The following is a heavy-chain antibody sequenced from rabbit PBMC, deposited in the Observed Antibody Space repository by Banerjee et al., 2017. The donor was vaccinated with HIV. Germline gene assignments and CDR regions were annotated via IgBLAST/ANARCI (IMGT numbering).Heavy chain of an antibody. CDR1: GFSLSSSYY. CDR2: IYGGSSGRT. D-gene: IGHD4-1*01. J-gene: IGHJ4*01. CDR3: ARDLAGVIGWNFSL. Sequence: SLEESGGDLVKPGASLTLTCTASGFSLSSSYYVCWVRQAPGKGLEWIACIYGGSSGRTYYASWAKGRFTISKTSSTTVTLQMTSLTAADTATYFCARDLAGVIGWNFSLWGPGTLV. V-gene: IGHV1S40*01.